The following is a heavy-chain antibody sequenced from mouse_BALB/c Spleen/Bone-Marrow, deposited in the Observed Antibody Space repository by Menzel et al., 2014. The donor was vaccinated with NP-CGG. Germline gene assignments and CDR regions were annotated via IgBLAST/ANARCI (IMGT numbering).Heavy chain of an antibody. CDR1: GFTFSSYA. CDR3: ARHITTVVADY. Sequence: DVKLVESGGGLVKPGGSLKLSCASSGFTFSSYAMSWVRQTPEKRLEWVATISSGGSYTYYPDSVKGRFTISRDNAKNTLYLQMSSLRSEDTAMYYCARHITTVVADYWGQGTTLTVSS. D-gene: IGHD1-1*01. J-gene: IGHJ2*01. V-gene: IGHV5-9-3*01. CDR2: ISSGGSYT.